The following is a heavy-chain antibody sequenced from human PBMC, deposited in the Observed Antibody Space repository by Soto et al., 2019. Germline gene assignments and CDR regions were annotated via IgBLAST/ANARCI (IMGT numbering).Heavy chain of an antibody. D-gene: IGHD4-17*01. CDR1: GFTFSSYG. Sequence: GGSLRLSCAASGFTFSSYGMHWVRQAPGKGLEWVAVIWYDGSNKYYADSVKGRFTISRDNSKNTLYLQMNSLRAEDTAVYYCVRGGLYGDYGAYLDYWGQGTLITVSS. CDR3: VRGGLYGDYGAYLDY. CDR2: IWYDGSNK. J-gene: IGHJ4*02. V-gene: IGHV3-33*01.